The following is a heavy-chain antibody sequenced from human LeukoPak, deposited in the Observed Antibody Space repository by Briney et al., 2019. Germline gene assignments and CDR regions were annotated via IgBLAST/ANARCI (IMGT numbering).Heavy chain of an antibody. CDR1: SGSISSYN. Sequence: SETLSLTCTVSSGSISSYNWSWIRQPPGKGLEWIGYIHYSGSTNYNPSLKSRVTISVDTSKNQFSLKLSSVTAADTAVYYCARGRRPTVTTGGHSYYYYYYMDVWGKGTTVTVSS. CDR2: IHYSGST. V-gene: IGHV4-59*01. D-gene: IGHD4-17*01. J-gene: IGHJ6*03. CDR3: ARGRRPTVTTGGHSYYYYYYMDV.